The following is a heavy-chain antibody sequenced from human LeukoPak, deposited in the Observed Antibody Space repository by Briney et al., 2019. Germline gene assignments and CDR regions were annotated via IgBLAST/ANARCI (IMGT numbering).Heavy chain of an antibody. D-gene: IGHD6-19*01. J-gene: IGHJ3*02. CDR1: GYSISSGYH. V-gene: IGHV4-38-2*02. CDR3: ARGDDPSGRYGGAFDI. Sequence: SETLSLTCTVSGYSISSGYHWGWVRQPPGKGLEWIGSVYRSGSTYYNPSLKSRVTISVDTSKNQFSLKLSSVTAADTAVYYCARGDDPSGRYGGAFDIWGQGTMVTVSS. CDR2: VYRSGST.